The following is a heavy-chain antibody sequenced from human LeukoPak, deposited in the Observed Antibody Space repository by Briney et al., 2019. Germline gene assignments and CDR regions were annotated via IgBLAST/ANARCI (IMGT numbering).Heavy chain of an antibody. Sequence: ASVKVSCKASGYTFTHNFMHWVRQAPGQGLEWMGIINPSGDNTWYAQKFQGRVTMTEDTSTDTAYMELSSLRSEDTAVYYCARTGQNRAPDWYFDLWGRGTLVTVSS. V-gene: IGHV1-46*01. CDR1: GYTFTHNF. CDR2: INPSGDNT. J-gene: IGHJ2*01. D-gene: IGHD2/OR15-2a*01. CDR3: ARTGQNRAPDWYFDL.